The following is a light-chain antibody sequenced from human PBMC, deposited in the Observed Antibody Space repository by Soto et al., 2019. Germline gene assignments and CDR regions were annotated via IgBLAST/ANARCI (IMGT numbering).Light chain of an antibody. V-gene: IGKV2-30*01. CDR2: KVS. J-gene: IGKJ2*01. CDR3: MQGTHWPYT. CDR1: QSLIYSDKNTY. Sequence: DVVMTQSPLSLPVTLGQAASISCRSSQSLIYSDKNTYLNWFHQRPGQSPRRLIYKVSDRDSGVPDRFSGSGSGTNFTLKISRVEAEDVGVYYCMQGTHWPYTFGQGTKLEI.